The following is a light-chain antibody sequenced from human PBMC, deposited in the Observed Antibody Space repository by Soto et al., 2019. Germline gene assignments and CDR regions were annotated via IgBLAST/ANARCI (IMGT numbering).Light chain of an antibody. CDR2: EVN. CDR3: SSFTTTSTHV. J-gene: IGLJ1*01. Sequence: QSALTQPASLSGSPGQSITISCTGTSSDIGAYDYVSWFQQHPGKDPKLMISEVNNRPSGVSNRFSGSKSGNTAYLTISGLQVEDEAEYFCSSFTTTSTHVYGTGTKVTVL. V-gene: IGLV2-14*01. CDR1: SSDIGAYDY.